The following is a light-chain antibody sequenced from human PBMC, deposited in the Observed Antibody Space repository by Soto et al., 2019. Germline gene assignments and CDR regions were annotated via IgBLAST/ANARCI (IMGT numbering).Light chain of an antibody. J-gene: IGKJ1*01. CDR2: GAS. V-gene: IGKV3-15*01. CDR1: QTINNN. CDR3: QQYNNWPRT. Sequence: ETVMTQSPATLSLSPGERATLSCRASQTINNNLVWYQQRPGQAPRLLIYGASSRATGIPVRFSGSGSGTEFTLTISSLQSEDFAVYYCQQYNNWPRTFGQGTKV.